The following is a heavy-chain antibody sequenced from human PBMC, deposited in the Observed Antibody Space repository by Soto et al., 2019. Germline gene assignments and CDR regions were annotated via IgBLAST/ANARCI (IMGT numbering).Heavy chain of an antibody. CDR3: ARVRSVYYYDSSGDDAFDI. CDR2: IIPIFGTA. CDR1: GGTFSSYA. Sequence: SVKVSCKASGGTFSSYAISWVRQAPGQGLEWMGGIIPIFGTANYAQKFQGRVTITADESTSTAYMELSSLRSEDTAVYYCARVRSVYYYDSSGDDAFDIWGQGTMVTVSS. V-gene: IGHV1-69*13. J-gene: IGHJ3*02. D-gene: IGHD3-22*01.